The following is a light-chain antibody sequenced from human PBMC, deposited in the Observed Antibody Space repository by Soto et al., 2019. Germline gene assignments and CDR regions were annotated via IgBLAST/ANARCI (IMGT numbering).Light chain of an antibody. J-gene: IGKJ1*01. V-gene: IGKV1-5*03. CDR2: KAS. Sequence: DIQMTQSPSTLSASVGDRVTITCRASQNISIWLAWYQQKPGKAPKLLIYKASSLESGVPSRFNGSGSGTEFTLTISSLQPADFATYYCQQYNSYSPTFGQGTKVEIK. CDR1: QNISIW. CDR3: QQYNSYSPT.